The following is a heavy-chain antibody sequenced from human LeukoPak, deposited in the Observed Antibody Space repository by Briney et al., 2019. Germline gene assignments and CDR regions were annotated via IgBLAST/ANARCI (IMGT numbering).Heavy chain of an antibody. CDR1: GGTFSSYA. CDR2: IIPIFGTA. CDR3: AREYDSSGYPNDY. V-gene: IGHV1-69*13. J-gene: IGHJ4*02. Sequence: ASVKVSCKASGGTFSSYAISWVRQAPGQGLEWVGGIIPIFGTANYAQKFQGRVTITADESTSTAYMELSSLRSEDTAVYYCAREYDSSGYPNDYWGQGTLVTVSS. D-gene: IGHD3-22*01.